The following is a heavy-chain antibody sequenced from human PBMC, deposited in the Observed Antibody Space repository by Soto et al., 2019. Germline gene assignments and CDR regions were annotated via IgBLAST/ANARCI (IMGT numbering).Heavy chain of an antibody. CDR1: GFIFSDYA. J-gene: IGHJ4*02. V-gene: IGHV3-23*01. Sequence: EVQLLESGGGGVQPGGSLRLSCAASGFIFSDYAMTWVRQTPGKGLEWVSAITSSGSSTYFADSLKGRITISRDNSKNTLYLQKNSLRVEDTAIYYCAKGVEGYVVSSFDSWGQGAPVTVSS. CDR2: ITSSGSST. CDR3: AKGVEGYVVSSFDS. D-gene: IGHD5-12*01.